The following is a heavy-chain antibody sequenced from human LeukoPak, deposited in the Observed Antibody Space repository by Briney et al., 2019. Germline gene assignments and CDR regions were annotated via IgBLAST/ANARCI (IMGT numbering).Heavy chain of an antibody. CDR2: MNHSGST. V-gene: IGHV4-34*01. CDR1: GGSLSAYY. J-gene: IGHJ4*02. D-gene: IGHD3-3*01. CDR3: LSRGSRGYLDWLSTRCFDY. Sequence: SETLSLTCAVCGGSLSAYYLMWLGPPPPRGVDGVGEMNHSGSTNYNPPLKSRATISVGTSNNQFFLKLRSVAAPDTSVYYFLSRGSRGYLDWLSTRCFDYWGQGTLVTVSS.